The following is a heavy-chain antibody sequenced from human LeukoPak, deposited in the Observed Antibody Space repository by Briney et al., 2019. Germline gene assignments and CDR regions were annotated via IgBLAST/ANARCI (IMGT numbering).Heavy chain of an antibody. D-gene: IGHD5-12*01. CDR3: ARTGSGRDYYGMDV. CDR2: IYYSGST. J-gene: IGHJ6*02. Sequence: SETLSLICTVSGGSISSYYWSWIRQPPGKGLEWIGYIYYSGSTDYNPSLESRVTISIDTSKNHFSLNLTAVTAADTAIYYCARTGSGRDYYGMDVWGQGTSVTVSS. CDR1: GGSISSYY. V-gene: IGHV4-59*01.